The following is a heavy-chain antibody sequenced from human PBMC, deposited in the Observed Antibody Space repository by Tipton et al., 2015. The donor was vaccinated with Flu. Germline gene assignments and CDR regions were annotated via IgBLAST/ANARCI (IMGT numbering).Heavy chain of an antibody. V-gene: IGHV4-59*01. J-gene: IGHJ5*02. CDR1: GGSISSYY. D-gene: IGHD6-19*01. CDR3: ARSVAVAAPGWFDP. Sequence: GLVKPSETLSLACTVSGGSISSYYWSGIRQPPGKGLEWIGYIYYSGSTNYNPSLKSRVTISVDTSKNQFSLKLSSVTAADTAVYYCARSVAVAAPGWFDPWCQGPLVTVSS. CDR2: IYYSGST.